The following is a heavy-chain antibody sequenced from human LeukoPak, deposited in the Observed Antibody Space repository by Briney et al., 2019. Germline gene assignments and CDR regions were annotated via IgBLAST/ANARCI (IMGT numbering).Heavy chain of an antibody. CDR3: ARGSVQLWLRDTYYYMDV. J-gene: IGHJ6*03. Sequence: GGSLRLSCAAPGFTFDDYAMNWVRQVPGRGLEWVSGISWNGRITEYADSVKDRFTISRQNTKNSLYLYMNNLGGEDTALYFCARGSVQLWLRDTYYYMDVWGKGTTVTVSS. D-gene: IGHD5-18*01. CDR2: ISWNGRIT. V-gene: IGHV3-20*04. CDR1: GFTFDDYA.